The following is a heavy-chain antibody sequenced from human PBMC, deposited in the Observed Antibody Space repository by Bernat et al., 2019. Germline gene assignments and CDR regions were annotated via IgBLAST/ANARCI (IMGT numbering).Heavy chain of an antibody. J-gene: IGHJ5*02. CDR3: ARGGYYDSSGYYGWFDP. D-gene: IGHD3-22*01. V-gene: IGHV3-11*06. CDR2: ISSSSSYT. CDR1: GFTFSDYY. Sequence: QVQLVESGGGLVKPGGSLRLSCAASGFTFSDYYMSWIRQAPGKGLEWVSYISSSSSYTNYADSVKSRFTISRDNAKNSLYLQMNSLRAEDTAVYYCARGGYYDSSGYYGWFDPWGQGTLVTVSS.